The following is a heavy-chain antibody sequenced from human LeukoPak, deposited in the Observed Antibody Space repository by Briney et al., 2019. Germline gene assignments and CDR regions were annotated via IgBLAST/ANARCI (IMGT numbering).Heavy chain of an antibody. J-gene: IGHJ5*02. CDR3: ARDDYGDYLNWFDP. CDR1: GYTFTGYY. D-gene: IGHD4-17*01. V-gene: IGHV1-2*06. CDR2: INPNSGGT. Sequence: EASVKVSCKASGYTFTGYYMPWVRQAPGQGLEWMGRINPNSGGTNYAQKFQGRVTMTRDTSISTAYMELSRLRSDDTAVYYCARDDYGDYLNWFDPWGQGTLVTVSS.